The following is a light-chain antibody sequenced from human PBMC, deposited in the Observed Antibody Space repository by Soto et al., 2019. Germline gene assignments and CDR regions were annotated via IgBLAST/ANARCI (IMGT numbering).Light chain of an antibody. Sequence: EIVLTQSPGTLSLSPGERATLSCRASQSVSSNYLAWYQRKPGQAPRLLIYGASNRATGIPNRFSGSGSGTDFTLTITRLEPEDFVVYYFQQYGSSPPTFGQGTKVEL. CDR1: QSVSSNY. V-gene: IGKV3-20*01. J-gene: IGKJ1*01. CDR3: QQYGSSPPT. CDR2: GAS.